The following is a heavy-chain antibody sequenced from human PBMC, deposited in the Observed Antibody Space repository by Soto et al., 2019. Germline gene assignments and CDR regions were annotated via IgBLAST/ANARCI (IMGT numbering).Heavy chain of an antibody. V-gene: IGHV4-39*01. J-gene: IGHJ3*02. CDR3: ARAHSGWYNKLWDAFDI. D-gene: IGHD6-19*01. CDR1: GGSISSSSYY. Sequence: QLQLQESGPGLVKPSETLSLTCTVSGGSISSSSYYWGWIRQPPGKGLEWIGSIYYSGSTYYNPSLKSRVTISVDTSKNQFSLKLSSVTAADTAVYYCARAHSGWYNKLWDAFDIWGQGTMVTVSS. CDR2: IYYSGST.